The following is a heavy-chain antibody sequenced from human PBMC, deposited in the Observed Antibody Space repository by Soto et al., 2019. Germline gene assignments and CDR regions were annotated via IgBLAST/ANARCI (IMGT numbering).Heavy chain of an antibody. Sequence: SETLSLTCTVSGGSISSNYWTWIRQPPGKGLEWIGYIYYTGSTNYNPSLRSRVTISVDTSKNQFSLKLSSVTAADTAVYYCGRGRESYNWNDAGYWGQGNIVNVSS. D-gene: IGHD1-1*01. CDR1: GGSISSNY. V-gene: IGHV4-59*01. CDR3: GRGRESYNWNDAGY. J-gene: IGHJ4*02. CDR2: IYYTGST.